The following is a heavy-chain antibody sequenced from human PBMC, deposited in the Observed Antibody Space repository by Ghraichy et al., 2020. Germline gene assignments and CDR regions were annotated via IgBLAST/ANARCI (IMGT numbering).Heavy chain of an antibody. Sequence: SGPLVKPTQPLTLTCTVSGVLLSTSGVEVGWVRQPPNKALEWLAFVSWTDDERYSPSLKNRLTITKDTAGSLVFLTMTNVDPVDTATYYCVHRHLSYNGGLFDPWGQGLPVTVSS. D-gene: IGHD2-8*01. J-gene: IGHJ5*02. CDR2: VSWTDDE. CDR1: GVLLSTSGVE. V-gene: IGHV2-5*01. CDR3: VHRHLSYNGGLFDP.